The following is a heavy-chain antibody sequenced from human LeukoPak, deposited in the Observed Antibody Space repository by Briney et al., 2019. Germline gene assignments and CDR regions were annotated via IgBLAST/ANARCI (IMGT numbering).Heavy chain of an antibody. CDR2: MNPNSGNT. J-gene: IGHJ4*02. CDR1: GYTFTSYD. Sequence: ASVKVSCKASGYTFTSYDINRVRQATGQGLEWMGWMNPNSGNTGYAQKFQGRVTMTRNTSISTAYMELSSLRSEDTAVYYCARGYCSGGSCYFNYWGQGTLVTVSS. D-gene: IGHD2-15*01. V-gene: IGHV1-8*01. CDR3: ARGYCSGGSCYFNY.